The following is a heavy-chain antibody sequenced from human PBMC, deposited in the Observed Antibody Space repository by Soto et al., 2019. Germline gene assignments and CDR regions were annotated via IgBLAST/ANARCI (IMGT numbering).Heavy chain of an antibody. Sequence: EVQLLESGGGLLQPGGSLRLSCAASGFTFGGYAMNWVRQAPGKGLEWVSGISGGGDATFYTASVKGRFTISRDNSGNTLYLQMNSLGAEDTAVYFCGRKSQGSVTVTGNWYFDLWGRGTLVTVSS. D-gene: IGHD4-17*01. CDR3: GRKSQGSVTVTGNWYFDL. J-gene: IGHJ2*01. CDR1: GFTFGGYA. CDR2: ISGGGDAT. V-gene: IGHV3-23*01.